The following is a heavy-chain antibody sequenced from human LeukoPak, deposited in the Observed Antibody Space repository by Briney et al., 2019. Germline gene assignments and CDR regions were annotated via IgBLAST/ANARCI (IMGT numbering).Heavy chain of an antibody. CDR3: ARVRIGYRHENYFDY. Sequence: GGSLRLSCAASGFTFSNYEMNWVRQAPGKGLEWVSYISGSGSTIYYADSVKGRFTISRDNAKDSLYLQMNSLRAEDTAVYYCARVRIGYRHENYFDYWGQGTLVTVSS. V-gene: IGHV3-48*03. J-gene: IGHJ4*02. CDR1: GFTFSNYE. D-gene: IGHD5-18*01. CDR2: ISGSGSTI.